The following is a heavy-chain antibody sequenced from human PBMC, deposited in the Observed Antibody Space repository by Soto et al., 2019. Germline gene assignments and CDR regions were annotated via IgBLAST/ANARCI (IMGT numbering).Heavy chain of an antibody. Sequence: GGSLRLSCAASGFTFSSYGMHWVRQAPGKGLEWVAVIWYDGSNKYYADSVKGRFTISRDNSKNTLYLQMNSLRAEDTAVYYCARSFYSSSSAFDIWGQGTMVTVSS. D-gene: IGHD6-6*01. V-gene: IGHV3-33*01. CDR1: GFTFSSYG. CDR2: IWYDGSNK. CDR3: ARSFYSSSSAFDI. J-gene: IGHJ3*02.